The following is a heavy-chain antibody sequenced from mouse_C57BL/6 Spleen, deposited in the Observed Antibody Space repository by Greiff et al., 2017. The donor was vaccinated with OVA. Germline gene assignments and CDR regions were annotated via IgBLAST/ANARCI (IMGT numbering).Heavy chain of an antibody. J-gene: IGHJ2*01. V-gene: IGHV1-22*01. CDR2: INPNNGGT. CDR3: ARGKGWDPFDY. D-gene: IGHD3-3*01. Sequence: EVQLQESGPELVKPGASVKMSCKASGYTFTDYNMHWVKQSHGKSLEWIGYINPNNGGTSYNQKFKGKATLTVNKSSSTAYMELRSLTSEDSAVYYCARGKGWDPFDYWGQGTTLTVSS. CDR1: GYTFTDYN.